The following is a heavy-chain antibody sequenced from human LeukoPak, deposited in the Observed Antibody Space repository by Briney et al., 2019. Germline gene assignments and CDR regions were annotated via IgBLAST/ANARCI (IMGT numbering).Heavy chain of an antibody. Sequence: PGGSLRLSCAASGFSLRDYSMDWVRQAPGKGLEWVAVISYDGSNKYYADSVKGRFTISRDNSKNTLYLQMNSLRAEDTAVYYCARDPRGLNDYGDLWGQGTLVTVSS. V-gene: IGHV3-30*03. J-gene: IGHJ5*02. CDR3: ARDPRGLNDYGDL. CDR1: GFSLRDYS. D-gene: IGHD4-17*01. CDR2: ISYDGSNK.